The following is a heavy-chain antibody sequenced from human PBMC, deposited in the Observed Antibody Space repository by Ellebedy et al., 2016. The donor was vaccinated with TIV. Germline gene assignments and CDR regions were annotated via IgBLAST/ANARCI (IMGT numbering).Heavy chain of an antibody. Sequence: SVKVSXKASRYTFTYRYLHWVRQAPGQALEWMGWITPFNGNTNYAQKFQDRVTITRDRSMSTAYMELSSLRSEDTAMYYCARGGDYSNRDYYYYYGMDVWGQGTTVTVSS. V-gene: IGHV1-45*02. D-gene: IGHD4-11*01. CDR2: ITPFNGNT. J-gene: IGHJ6*02. CDR1: RYTFTYRY. CDR3: ARGGDYSNRDYYYYYGMDV.